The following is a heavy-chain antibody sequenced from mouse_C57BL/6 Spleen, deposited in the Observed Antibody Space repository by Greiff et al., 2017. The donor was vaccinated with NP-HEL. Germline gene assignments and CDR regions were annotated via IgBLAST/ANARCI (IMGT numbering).Heavy chain of an antibody. CDR1: GFSLTSYG. V-gene: IGHV2-2*01. J-gene: IGHJ2*01. CDR3: SRNGGGNTTSFDY. CDR2: LWSGGST. D-gene: IGHD2-1*01. Sequence: VKLIESGPGLVQPSQSLSITCTVSGFSLTSYGVHWVRQSPGKGLEWLGVLWSGGSTDYNAAFISRLSISKDNSKSQVFFKMNSLQADDTAIYXCSRNGGGNTTSFDYWGQGTTLTVSS.